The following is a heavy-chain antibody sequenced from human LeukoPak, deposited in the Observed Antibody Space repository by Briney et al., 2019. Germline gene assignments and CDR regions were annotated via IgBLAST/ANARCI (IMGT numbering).Heavy chain of an antibody. D-gene: IGHD6-13*01. CDR2: IYSGGST. Sequence: GGSLRLSCAASGFTVSSNYMSWVRQAPGKGLEWVLVIYSGGSTYYADSVKGRFTISRDNSKNTLYLQMNSLRAEDTAVYYCARVGSSRGYYYYYYMDVWGKGTTVTVSS. J-gene: IGHJ6*03. V-gene: IGHV3-53*01. CDR1: GFTVSSNY. CDR3: ARVGSSRGYYYYYYMDV.